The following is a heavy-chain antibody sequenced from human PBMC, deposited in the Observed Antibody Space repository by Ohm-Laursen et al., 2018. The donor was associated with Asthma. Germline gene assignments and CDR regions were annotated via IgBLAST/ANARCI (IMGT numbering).Heavy chain of an antibody. Sequence: SSLRLSCAASGFTFRSYAMHWVRQAPGKGLEWVAVGGSYYDGGLKYYADSVNGRFTVSRDDSKNTLYLQMNSLRPDDTAVYYCARDVMECYLPAFDFWGQGTLVTVSS. CDR1: GFTFRSYA. CDR2: GGSYYDGGLK. J-gene: IGHJ4*02. CDR3: ARDVMECYLPAFDF. D-gene: IGHD2-21*01. V-gene: IGHV3-30-3*01.